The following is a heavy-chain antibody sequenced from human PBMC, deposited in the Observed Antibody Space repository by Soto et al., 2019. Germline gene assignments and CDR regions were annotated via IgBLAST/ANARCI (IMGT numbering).Heavy chain of an antibody. V-gene: IGHV3-64D*06. Sequence: LRLSCSAAGFTFSTYAMHWVRQAPGKGLEFVSAISDNGGSTYYAGSVRGRFTISRDNSKNTLYLQMSSLRPEDTAVYHCVKDPSSGGWYGYFHHWGQGTLVTVSS. CDR2: ISDNGGST. J-gene: IGHJ1*01. CDR1: GFTFSTYA. CDR3: VKDPSSGGWYGYFHH. D-gene: IGHD6-19*01.